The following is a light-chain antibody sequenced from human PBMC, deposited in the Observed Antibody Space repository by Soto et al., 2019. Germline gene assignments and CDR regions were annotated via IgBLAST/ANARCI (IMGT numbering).Light chain of an antibody. J-gene: IGKJ1*01. CDR2: DAS. Sequence: DIQMTQSPSTLSASLGDRVTITCRASQSISSWLACYQQKPGKAPKLLIYDASSLESGVPSRFIGSGSWTEVTLTISSLQTDDFASYYCQQYDSYSWTFGQGTKVDIK. CDR3: QQYDSYSWT. V-gene: IGKV1-5*01. CDR1: QSISSW.